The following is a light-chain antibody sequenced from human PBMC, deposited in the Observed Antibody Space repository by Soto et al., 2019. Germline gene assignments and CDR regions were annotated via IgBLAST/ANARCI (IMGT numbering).Light chain of an antibody. V-gene: IGKV1-5*01. Sequence: DIQMTQSPSTLSASVGDRVTITCRASQSISSWLAWYQQKPGKAPKLPIFDASSLESGTPSRFSGRRSGTQFTLTINGLQPDDFATYYCQQYDNYKPLTFGGGTKVDIK. J-gene: IGKJ4*01. CDR1: QSISSW. CDR2: DAS. CDR3: QQYDNYKPLT.